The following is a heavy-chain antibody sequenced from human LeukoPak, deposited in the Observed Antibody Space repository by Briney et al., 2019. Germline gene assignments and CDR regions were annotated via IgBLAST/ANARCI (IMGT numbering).Heavy chain of an antibody. D-gene: IGHD3-10*01. CDR3: ARGRILWFGELMY. V-gene: IGHV4-34*01. CDR1: GGSFSGYY. Sequence: PSETLSLTCAVYGGSFSGYYWSWIRQPPGKGLEWIGEINHSGSTNYNPSLKSRVTISVDTSKNQFSLKLSSVTAADTAVYYCARGRILWFGELMYWGQGTLVTVSS. CDR2: INHSGST. J-gene: IGHJ4*02.